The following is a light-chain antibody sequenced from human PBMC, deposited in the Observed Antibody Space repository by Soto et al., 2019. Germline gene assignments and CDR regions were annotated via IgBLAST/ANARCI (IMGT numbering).Light chain of an antibody. V-gene: IGKV3-20*01. CDR1: ETVATN. J-gene: IGKJ1*01. CDR3: QQYGSSGT. Sequence: EVVMTQSPATLSVSPGERATLXDRASETVATNLAWYQQKPGQAPRLLIYDASNRATGIPARFSGSGSGTDFTLTISRLEPEDFAVYYCQQYGSSGTFGQGTKVDIK. CDR2: DAS.